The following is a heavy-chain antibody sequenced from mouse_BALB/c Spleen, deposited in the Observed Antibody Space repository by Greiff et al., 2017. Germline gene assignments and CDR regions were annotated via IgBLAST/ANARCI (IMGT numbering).Heavy chain of an antibody. CDR1: GYTFTSYT. CDR3: ARGKTTVVESFPYWYFDV. Sequence: VQLQESAAELARPGASVKMSCKASGYTFTSYTMHWVKQRPGQGLEWIGYINPSSGYTEYNQKFKDKTTLTADKSSSTAYMQLSSLTSEDSAVYYCARGKTTVVESFPYWYFDVWGAGTTVTVSA. D-gene: IGHD1-1*01. CDR2: INPSSGYT. J-gene: IGHJ1*01. V-gene: IGHV1-4*02.